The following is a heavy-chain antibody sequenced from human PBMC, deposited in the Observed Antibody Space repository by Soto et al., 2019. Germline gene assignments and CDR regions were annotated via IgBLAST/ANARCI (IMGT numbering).Heavy chain of an antibody. D-gene: IGHD1-26*01. CDR1: GGTFSNYA. CDR2: IIPIFGTA. CDR3: ARRGTAPTSHCYYYGMDV. Sequence: QVQLVQSGAEVQKPGSSVKVSCKASGGTFSNYAISWVRQAPGQGLEWMGGIIPIFGTANYAQQFQGRVTITADKSTSTAYMELSSLRSEDTAVYYCARRGTAPTSHCYYYGMDVWGQGTTVTVSS. J-gene: IGHJ6*02. V-gene: IGHV1-69*06.